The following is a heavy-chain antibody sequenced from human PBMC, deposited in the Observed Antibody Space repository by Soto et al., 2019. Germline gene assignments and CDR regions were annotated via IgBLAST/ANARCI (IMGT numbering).Heavy chain of an antibody. V-gene: IGHV1-18*01. Sequence: GASVKVSCKASGYTFTSYGISWVRQAPGQGLEWMGWISAYNGNTNYAQKLQGRVTMTTDTSTSTAYMELRSLRSDDTAVYYCTVVAAQKYYFDYWGQGTLVTVSS. J-gene: IGHJ4*02. CDR3: TVVAAQKYYFDY. CDR1: GYTFTSYG. D-gene: IGHD2-15*01. CDR2: ISAYNGNT.